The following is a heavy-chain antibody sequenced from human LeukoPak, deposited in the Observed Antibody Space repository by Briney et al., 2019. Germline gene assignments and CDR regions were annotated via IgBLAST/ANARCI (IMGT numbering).Heavy chain of an antibody. Sequence: SETLSLTCTVSGGSISNYYWSWIRQPPGKGLEWIGYIFYSGTTNYNSSLKSRVTISVDTSKNQFSLNLNSVTAADTAVYFCARARDAYNVIDYWGQGTLVTVSS. J-gene: IGHJ4*02. CDR3: ARARDAYNVIDY. CDR1: GGSISNYY. V-gene: IGHV4-59*01. CDR2: IFYSGTT. D-gene: IGHD5-24*01.